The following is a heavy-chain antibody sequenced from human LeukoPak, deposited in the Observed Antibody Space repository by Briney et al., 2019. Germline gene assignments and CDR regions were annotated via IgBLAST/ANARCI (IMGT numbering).Heavy chain of an antibody. Sequence: GGSLRLSCAASGFTVRSNYMSWFRQAPGKGLEWASVIYNDGSTYYADSVKGRFTISRDNSKNTLFLQMHSLRPEDTALYYCAKGLGYYSDYWGQGTLVTVSS. D-gene: IGHD1-26*01. CDR3: AKGLGYYSDY. CDR1: GFTVRSNY. V-gene: IGHV3-53*05. J-gene: IGHJ4*02. CDR2: IYNDGST.